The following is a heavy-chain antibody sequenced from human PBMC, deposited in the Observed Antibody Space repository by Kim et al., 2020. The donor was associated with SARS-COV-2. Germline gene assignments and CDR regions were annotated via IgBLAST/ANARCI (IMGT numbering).Heavy chain of an antibody. V-gene: IGHV3-23*01. CDR2: ISGSGGST. Sequence: GGSLRLSCAASGFTFSSYAMSWVRQAPGKGLEWVSAISGSGGSTYYADSVKGRFTISRDNSKNTLYLQMNSLRAEDTAVYYCAKGGRITMVRGVPRAYNWFDTWGQGTLVTVSS. J-gene: IGHJ5*02. CDR1: GFTFSSYA. CDR3: AKGGRITMVRGVPRAYNWFDT. D-gene: IGHD3-10*01.